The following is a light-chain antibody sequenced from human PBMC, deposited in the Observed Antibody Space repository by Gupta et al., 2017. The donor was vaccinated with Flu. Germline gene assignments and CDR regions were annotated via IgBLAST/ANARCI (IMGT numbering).Light chain of an antibody. CDR2: SAS. V-gene: IGKV4-1*01. Sequence: DILMTQSPESLSVSLGERATINCKSSRSGLYSLNNRNYLAWYQQKPGQPQKLIIYSASNRAYGVTDRFNGRGDGTDFTLTSSSRQDDDVANYYLQQGLSTLIFGGGTKVEIK. J-gene: IGKJ4*01. CDR1: RSGLYSLNNRNY. CDR3: QQGLSTLI.